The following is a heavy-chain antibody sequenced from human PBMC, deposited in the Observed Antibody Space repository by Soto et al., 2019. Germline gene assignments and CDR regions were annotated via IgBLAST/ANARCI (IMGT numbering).Heavy chain of an antibody. V-gene: IGHV3-7*01. J-gene: IGHJ5*01. Sequence: EVQLVESGGGLVQPGGSLRLSCAGSGFTFYREWMSWVRQAPGKGLEWVANIKEDGSEENYVDSVKGRFTISRDNADNSLYLQMNSLRAEDKAVDYCARDRGHGDWNGWLDCWGQGTQVTVSS. CDR3: ARDRGHGDWNGWLDC. CDR1: GFTFYREW. D-gene: IGHD2-21*01. CDR2: IKEDGSEE.